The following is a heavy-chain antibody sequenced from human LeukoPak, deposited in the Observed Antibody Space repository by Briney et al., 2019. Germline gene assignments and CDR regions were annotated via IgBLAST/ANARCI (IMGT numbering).Heavy chain of an antibody. CDR1: GFTFSNYV. Sequence: PGGSLRLSCAASGFTFSNYVMSWVRQAPGKGLGWVSGISGSGDSTYYADSVKGRFTISRDNSKNTLYLQMNSLRVEDTAAYYCAKVRAPSGWFNSDYWGQGTLVTVSS. CDR3: AKVRAPSGWFNSDY. D-gene: IGHD6-19*01. V-gene: IGHV3-23*01. J-gene: IGHJ4*02. CDR2: ISGSGDST.